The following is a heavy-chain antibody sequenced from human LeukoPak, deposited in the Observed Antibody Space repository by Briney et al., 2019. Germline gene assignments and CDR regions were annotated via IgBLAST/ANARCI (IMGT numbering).Heavy chain of an antibody. J-gene: IGHJ6*02. V-gene: IGHV3-9*01. CDR2: ISWNSASI. CDR3: ARDTPRMDHYYGMDV. Sequence: PGGSLRLSCAASGFTFDDYAMHWVRQAPRKGLEWVSGISWNSASIGYADSVKGRFTISRDNAKNSLYLQMNSLRAEDTAVYYCARDTPRMDHYYGMDVWGQGTTVTVSS. D-gene: IGHD2-8*01. CDR1: GFTFDDYA.